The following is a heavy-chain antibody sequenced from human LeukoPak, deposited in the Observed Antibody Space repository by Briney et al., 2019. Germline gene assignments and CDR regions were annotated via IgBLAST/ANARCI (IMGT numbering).Heavy chain of an antibody. CDR2: ITDSGGDT. J-gene: IGHJ4*02. CDR3: AKGVGPSAPNGRVFDF. CDR1: GFTFRSYA. V-gene: IGHV3-23*01. D-gene: IGHD2-2*01. Sequence: GGYLRLSCAASGFTFRSYAMSWVRQTPGKGLEWVSIITDSGGDTNHADSVKGRFTISGDNSKNTLYLQMDSLRAEDTAVYYCAKGVGPSAPNGRVFDFWGQGTLVTVSS.